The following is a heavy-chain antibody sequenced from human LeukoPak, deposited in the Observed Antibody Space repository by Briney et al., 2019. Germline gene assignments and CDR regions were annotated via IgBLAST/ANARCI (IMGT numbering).Heavy chain of an antibody. CDR2: TINSSSYI. Sequence: GGSLRLSCAASGCTFISYSMNWVRQDPGKGLQWFSSTINSSSYIYYSDSVKGRFTISRDNAKNSLDLHMNSRRAEATTVYYCERVGQLGSGYSLDYWGQGTLVTVSS. CDR1: GCTFISYS. CDR3: ERVGQLGSGYSLDY. J-gene: IGHJ4*02. V-gene: IGHV3-21*01. D-gene: IGHD3-3*01.